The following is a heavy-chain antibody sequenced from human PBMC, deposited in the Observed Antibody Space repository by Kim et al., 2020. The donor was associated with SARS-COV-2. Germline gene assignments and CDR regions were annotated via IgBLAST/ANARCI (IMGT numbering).Heavy chain of an antibody. V-gene: IGHV4-39*01. CDR2: IYYSGST. J-gene: IGHJ4*02. CDR3: ARCRGYYDSTGYHY. CDR1: GGSISSSSYY. Sequence: SETLSLTCTVSGGSISSSSYYWGWIRQPPGKGLEWIGSIYYSGSTYYNPSLKSRVTISVDTSKNQFSLKLSSVTAADTAVYYCARCRGYYDSTGYHYWGQGTLVTVSS. D-gene: IGHD3-22*01.